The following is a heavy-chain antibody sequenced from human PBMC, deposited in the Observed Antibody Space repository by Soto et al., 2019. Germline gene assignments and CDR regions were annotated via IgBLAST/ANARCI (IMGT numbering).Heavy chain of an antibody. V-gene: IGHV4-31*03. Sequence: QVQLQESGPGQVKPSQTLSLTCTVSGGPISSGDSYWSWIRQHPGKGLEWIGYIYYSGNTYYSPSLKSRVSISVDTSKNQFSLRVSSVTAADTAVYYCARDQAYYYGSGGYSGYVALWGQGTLVTVSS. CDR3: ARDQAYYYGSGGYSGYVAL. D-gene: IGHD3-22*01. CDR1: GGPISSGDSY. J-gene: IGHJ4*02. CDR2: IYYSGNT.